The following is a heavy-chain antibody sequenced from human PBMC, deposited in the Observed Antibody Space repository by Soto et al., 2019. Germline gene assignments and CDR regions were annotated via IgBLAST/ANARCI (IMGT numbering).Heavy chain of an antibody. CDR2: INHSGST. CDR1: GGSMSRYY. D-gene: IGHD2-21*01. Sequence: PSETLSLTCTVSGGSMSRYYWNWIRQSPGKGQEWIGEINHSGSTNYNPSLKSRATISVDTSKNQFSLKLSSVTAADTAVYYCAMHKVPLSSQNGSALRAQGTL. V-gene: IGHV4-34*01. J-gene: IGHJ4*02. CDR3: AMHKVPLSSQNGSAL.